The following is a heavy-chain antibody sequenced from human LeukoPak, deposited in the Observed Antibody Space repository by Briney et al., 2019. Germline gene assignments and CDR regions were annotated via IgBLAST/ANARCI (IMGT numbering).Heavy chain of an antibody. J-gene: IGHJ4*02. V-gene: IGHV1-2*02. Sequence: ASVKVSCKASGYTFTSYAMHWVRQAPGQGLEWMGWINPNSGGTNYAQKFQGRVTVTRDTSISTAYMELSRLRSDDTAVYYCARQSPYDFWSGPRLGYWGQGTLVTVSS. CDR3: ARQSPYDFWSGPRLGY. CDR2: INPNSGGT. D-gene: IGHD3-3*01. CDR1: GYTFTSYA.